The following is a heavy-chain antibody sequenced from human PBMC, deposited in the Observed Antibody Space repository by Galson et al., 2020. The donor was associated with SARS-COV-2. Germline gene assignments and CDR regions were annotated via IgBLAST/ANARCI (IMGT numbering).Heavy chain of an antibody. Sequence: GGSLRLSCAASGFSLSNYGMHWVRQAPGKGLEWVAVMWYDGSNKYYAESVKGRFTISRDMSKNTQDLQMNSLRAEDTAVYYCARGVGGMLRDAFDIWGQGTMVTVSS. CDR3: ARGVGGMLRDAFDI. D-gene: IGHD1-26*01. J-gene: IGHJ3*02. CDR2: MWYDGSNK. V-gene: IGHV3-33*01. CDR1: GFSLSNYG.